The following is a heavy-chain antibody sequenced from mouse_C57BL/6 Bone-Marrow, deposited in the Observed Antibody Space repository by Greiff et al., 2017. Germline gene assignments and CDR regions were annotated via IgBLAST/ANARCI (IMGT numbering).Heavy chain of an antibody. V-gene: IGHV1-64*01. Sequence: QVQLKQPGAELVKPGASVKLSCKASGYTFTSYWMHWVKQRPGQGLEWIGMIHPNSGSTNYNEKFKSKATLTVDKSSSTAYMQLSSLTSEDSAVYCCARIPIYYGNDYWYFDVWAQGPRSPSPQ. D-gene: IGHD2-1*01. CDR1: GYTFTSYW. J-gene: IGHJ1*03. CDR3: ARIPIYYGNDYWYFDV. CDR2: IHPNSGST.